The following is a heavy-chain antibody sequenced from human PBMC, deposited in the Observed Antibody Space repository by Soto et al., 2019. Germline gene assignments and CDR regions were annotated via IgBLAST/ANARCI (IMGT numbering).Heavy chain of an antibody. CDR2: INPNSGGT. J-gene: IGHJ5*02. V-gene: IGHV1-2*02. D-gene: IGHD3-10*01. CDR1: GYTFTGYY. Sequence: SSVKVSCKASGYTFTGYYMHWVRQAPGQGLEWMGWINPNSGGTNYAQKFQGRVTMTRDTSISTAYMELSRLRSDDTAVDYCARGTNYFGAGSYYEVDVNWLDPSSQGTWVTVSP. CDR3: ARGTNYFGAGSYYEVDVNWLDP.